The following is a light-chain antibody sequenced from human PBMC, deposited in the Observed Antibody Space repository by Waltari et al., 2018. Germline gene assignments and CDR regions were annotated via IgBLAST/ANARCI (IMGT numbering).Light chain of an antibody. Sequence: DIVLTQSPGTLSLSPGERATPSCRASQPVDKNYLAWYQQKPGQAPRLLIYDASSRATGIPDRFSGSGSGTDFTLTISRLEPEDFAMYYCQQCSTPPLTFGGGTKVEIK. CDR2: DAS. CDR1: QPVDKNY. CDR3: QQCSTPPLT. J-gene: IGKJ4*01. V-gene: IGKV3-20*01.